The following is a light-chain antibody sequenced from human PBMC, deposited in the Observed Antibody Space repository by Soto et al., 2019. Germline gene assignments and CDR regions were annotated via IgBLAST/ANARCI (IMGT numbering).Light chain of an antibody. CDR1: SGHSTYA. J-gene: IGLJ3*02. CDR3: QTGGTGNRV. CDR2: VDSDGRH. V-gene: IGLV4-69*01. Sequence: QLVLTQSPSASASLGASVKLTCTLSSGHSTYAIAWHQHQAEKGPRYLMKVDSDGRHNKGDVIPDRFSGSSAGAERYLTISRLPSEDAAYYYCQTGGTGNRVFGGGTKLTVL.